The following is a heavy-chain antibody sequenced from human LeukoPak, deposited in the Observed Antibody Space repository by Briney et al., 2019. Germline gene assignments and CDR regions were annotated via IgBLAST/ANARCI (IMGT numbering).Heavy chain of an antibody. V-gene: IGHV3-23*01. CDR2: INGGGSIT. CDR1: GFTFSNYA. Sequence: GGSLRLSCAASGFTFSNYAMSWIRQARGGGLDWVSTINGGGSITFYADSVKGRFTISREASKSTVSLQMNSLRAEDTAIYYCARGSSPDYWGQGPLVTVSS. D-gene: IGHD2-15*01. CDR3: ARGSSPDY. J-gene: IGHJ4*02.